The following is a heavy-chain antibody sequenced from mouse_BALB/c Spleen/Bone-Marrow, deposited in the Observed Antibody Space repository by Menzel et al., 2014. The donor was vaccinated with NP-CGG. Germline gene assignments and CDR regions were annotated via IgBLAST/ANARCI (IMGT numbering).Heavy chain of an antibody. CDR1: GFTFSSFG. J-gene: IGHJ4*01. CDR3: ARKGAMITHYYAMDY. CDR2: ISNGSSTI. Sequence: EVKLMESGGGLVQPGGSRKLSCAASGFTFSSFGMHWVRPAPEKGLEWVAYISNGSSTIYYADTVKGRFTISRDNPKNTLFLQMTSLRSEDTAMYYCARKGAMITHYYAMDYWGQGTSVTVSS. D-gene: IGHD2-4*01. V-gene: IGHV5-17*02.